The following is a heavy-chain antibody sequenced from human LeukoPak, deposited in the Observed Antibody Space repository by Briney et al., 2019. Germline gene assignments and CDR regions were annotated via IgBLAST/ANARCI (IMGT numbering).Heavy chain of an antibody. Sequence: ASVKVSCKASGYTFTGYYMHWVRQAPGQGLEWMGWINPNSGGTNYAQKFQGRVTMTRDTSISTAYMELSRLRSDDTAVYYCARGYYDSSGYYYGSSGMDYWGQGTLVTVSS. CDR3: ARGYYDSSGYYYGSSGMDY. D-gene: IGHD3-22*01. J-gene: IGHJ4*02. V-gene: IGHV1-2*02. CDR1: GYTFTGYY. CDR2: INPNSGGT.